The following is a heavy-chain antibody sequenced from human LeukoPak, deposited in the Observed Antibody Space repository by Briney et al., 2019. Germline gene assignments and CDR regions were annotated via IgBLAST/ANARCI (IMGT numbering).Heavy chain of an antibody. CDR1: GFTFSSYG. J-gene: IGHJ4*02. CDR3: ATLGYFDY. CDR2: ISYDGSNK. Sequence: PGGSLRLSCAASGFTFSSYGMHWVRQAPGKGLEWVAVISYDGSNKYYADSVKGRFTISRDNSKNTLYLQMNSLRAEDTAVYYCATLGYFDYWGQGTLVTVSS. V-gene: IGHV3-30*03.